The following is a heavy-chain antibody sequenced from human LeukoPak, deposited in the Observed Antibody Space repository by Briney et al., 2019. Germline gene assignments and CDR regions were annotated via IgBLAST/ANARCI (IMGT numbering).Heavy chain of an antibody. CDR1: GFIFSRHW. V-gene: IGHV3-49*04. CDR3: TRETLWLSY. D-gene: IGHD3-10*01. Sequence: GGSLRLSCAASGFIFSRHWMSWVRQAPGKGLEWVGFIRSKAYGGTTEYAASVKGRFTISRDDSKSIAYLQMNSLKTEDTAVYYCTRETLWLSYWGQGTLVTVSS. CDR2: IRSKAYGGTT. J-gene: IGHJ4*02.